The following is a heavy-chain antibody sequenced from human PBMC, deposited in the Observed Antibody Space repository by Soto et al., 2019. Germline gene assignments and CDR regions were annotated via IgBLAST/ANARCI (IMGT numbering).Heavy chain of an antibody. V-gene: IGHV3-11*06. Sequence: GGSRIHSCASSGFPFSDYYMSWLRPAPGKGLEWVSYISTSTGYTNYADSVKGRFTISRDNAKNSLYLQMNSLRAEDTAVYYCARRPAAGNWFDLWGQGTQVTV. J-gene: IGHJ5*02. D-gene: IGHD2-2*01. CDR1: GFPFSDYY. CDR3: ARRPAAGNWFDL. CDR2: ISTSTGYT.